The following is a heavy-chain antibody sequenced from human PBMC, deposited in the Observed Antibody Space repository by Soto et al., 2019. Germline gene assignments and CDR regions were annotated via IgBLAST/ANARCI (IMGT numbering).Heavy chain of an antibody. CDR1: GGSFSGYY. Sequence: SETLSLTCAVYGGSFSGYYWSWIRQPPGKGLEWIGEINNGGSSNYNPSLKSRGSMSVGTSNNQFSLKLTSVTAADTAVYYCARGRGDGYNQNWYFDLWGRGTLVTVSS. CDR2: INNGGSS. CDR3: ARGRGDGYNQNWYFDL. V-gene: IGHV4-34*01. D-gene: IGHD3-10*01. J-gene: IGHJ2*01.